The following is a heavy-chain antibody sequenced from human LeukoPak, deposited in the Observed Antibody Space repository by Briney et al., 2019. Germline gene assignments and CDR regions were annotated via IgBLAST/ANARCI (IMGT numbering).Heavy chain of an antibody. Sequence: ASVKVSCKASGYTFTGYYMYWVRQAPGQGLEWMGWINPNSGGTNYAQKFQGRVTMTRDTSISTAYMELSRLRSDDTAVYYCARVAVAGTPYNWFDPWGQGTLVTVSS. V-gene: IGHV1-2*02. CDR3: ARVAVAGTPYNWFDP. J-gene: IGHJ5*02. CDR1: GYTFTGYY. CDR2: INPNSGGT. D-gene: IGHD6-19*01.